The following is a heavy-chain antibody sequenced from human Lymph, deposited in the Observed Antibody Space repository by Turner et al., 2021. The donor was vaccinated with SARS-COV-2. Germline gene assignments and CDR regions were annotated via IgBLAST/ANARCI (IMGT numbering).Heavy chain of an antibody. CDR2: IYYSGSN. V-gene: IGHV4-39*01. Sequence: QLQLQESGPGLVKPSETLSLTCTVYGGSISSSSHYWGWIRQPPGRGLEWIGHIYYSGSNYYNPSLKSRVTISVDTSKNQFSLKLSSVTAADTAVYYCARLVRRAEYYFDYWGQGTLVTVSS. J-gene: IGHJ4*02. CDR3: ARLVRRAEYYFDY. CDR1: GGSISSSSHY. D-gene: IGHD3-10*01.